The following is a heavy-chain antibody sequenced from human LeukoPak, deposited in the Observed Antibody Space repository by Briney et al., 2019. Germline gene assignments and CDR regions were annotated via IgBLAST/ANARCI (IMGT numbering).Heavy chain of an antibody. J-gene: IGHJ4*02. CDR1: GYTFTSYY. CDR2: INPSGGST. Sequence: ASVKVSCKASGYTFTSYYMHWVPQAPGQGLEWMGIINPSGGSTSYAQKFQGRVTMTRDMSTSTVYMELSSLRSEDTAVYYCARIGRSSGWYYGDFDYWGQGTLVTVSS. D-gene: IGHD6-19*01. CDR3: ARIGRSSGWYYGDFDY. V-gene: IGHV1-46*01.